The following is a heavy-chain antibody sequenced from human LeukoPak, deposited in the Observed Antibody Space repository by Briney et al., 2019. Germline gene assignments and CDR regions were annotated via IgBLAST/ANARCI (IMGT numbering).Heavy chain of an antibody. CDR3: AKAVYDYVWGSWDY. Sequence: GGSLRLSCAASGLTFSSYSMNWVRQAPGKGLEWVSYISSSSSTIYYADSVKGRFTISRDNSKNTLYLQMNSLRAEDTAVYYCAKAVYDYVWGSWDYWGQGTLVTVSS. CDR1: GLTFSSYS. J-gene: IGHJ4*02. D-gene: IGHD3-16*01. V-gene: IGHV3-48*01. CDR2: ISSSSSTI.